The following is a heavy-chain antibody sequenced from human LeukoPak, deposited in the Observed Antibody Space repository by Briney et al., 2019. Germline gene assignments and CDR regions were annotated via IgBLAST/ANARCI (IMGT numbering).Heavy chain of an antibody. V-gene: IGHV1-69*13. CDR1: GGTFSSYA. D-gene: IGHD1-1*01. J-gene: IGHJ6*03. Sequence: SVKVSCKASGGTFSSYAISWVRQAPGQGLEWMGGIIPIFGTANYAQKFQGRVTITADESTSTAYMELSSLRSEDTAVYYCATYKGPYYYYYMDVWGKGTTVTVSS. CDR2: IIPIFGTA. CDR3: ATYKGPYYYYYMDV.